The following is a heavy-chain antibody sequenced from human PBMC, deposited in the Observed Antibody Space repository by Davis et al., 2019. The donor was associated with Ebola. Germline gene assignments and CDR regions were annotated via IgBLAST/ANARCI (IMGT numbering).Heavy chain of an antibody. CDR2: IYYSGST. CDR3: ARDSVAGTDYYGMDV. J-gene: IGHJ6*02. CDR1: GGSISSYY. D-gene: IGHD6-19*01. Sequence: SETLSLTCTVSGGSISSYYWSWIRQPPGKGLEWIGYIYYSGSTNYNPSLKSRVTISVDTSKNQFSLKLSSVTAADTAVYYCARDSVAGTDYYGMDVWGQGTTVTVSS. V-gene: IGHV4-59*12.